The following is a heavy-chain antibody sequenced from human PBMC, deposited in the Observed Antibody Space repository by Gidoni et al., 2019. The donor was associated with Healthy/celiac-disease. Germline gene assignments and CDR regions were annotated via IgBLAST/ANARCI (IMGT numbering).Heavy chain of an antibody. CDR2: IIPIFGRA. Sequence: QVQLVQSGAEVKKPGSSVKVSCKASGGTFSSYAISWVRRAPGQGLEWMGGIIPIFGRAKYAQKFQDRVTITADKSTSTAYMELSSLRSEDTAVDYCARDLSGGDGGDYYYYYMDVWGKGTTVTVSS. CDR3: ARDLSGGDGGDYYYYYMDV. D-gene: IGHD2-21*02. V-gene: IGHV1-69*06. J-gene: IGHJ6*03. CDR1: GGTFSSYA.